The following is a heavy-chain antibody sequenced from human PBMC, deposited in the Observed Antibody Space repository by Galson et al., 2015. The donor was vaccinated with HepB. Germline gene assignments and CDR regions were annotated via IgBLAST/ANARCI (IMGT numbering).Heavy chain of an antibody. CDR3: ARGLGGAESY. J-gene: IGHJ4*02. CDR2: ISGSGGST. Sequence: SLRLSCAASGFTFSSYAMSWVRQAPGKGLEWVSAISGSGGSTYYADSVKGRFTISRDNSKNTLYLQMNSLRADDTAVYYCARGLGGAESYWGQGTLVTVSS. V-gene: IGHV3-23*01. CDR1: GFTFSSYA. D-gene: IGHD3-16*01.